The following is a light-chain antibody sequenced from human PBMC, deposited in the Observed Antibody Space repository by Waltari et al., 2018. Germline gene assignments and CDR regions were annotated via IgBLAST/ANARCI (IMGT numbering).Light chain of an antibody. Sequence: QSALPQPPSVSGSPGQSVTISCTGTCTDVGRHNHVSWYQQSPGPAPKLIIYEVTHRPSGVPDRFSGSKSGNTASLTISGLQAEDEADYYCSSYTSSSTVVFGGGTKLTVL. CDR3: SSYTSSSTVV. CDR1: CTDVGRHNH. V-gene: IGLV2-18*02. CDR2: EVT. J-gene: IGLJ3*02.